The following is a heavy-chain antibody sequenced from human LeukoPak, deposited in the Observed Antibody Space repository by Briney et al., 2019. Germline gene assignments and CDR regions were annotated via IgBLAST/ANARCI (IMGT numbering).Heavy chain of an antibody. CDR1: GGSISSYY. CDR3: ARLPDYYDSNGYYPDWYFDL. CDR2: IYYSGST. J-gene: IGHJ2*01. Sequence: PSETLSLTCTVSGGSISSYYWSWIRQPPGKGLEWIGYIYYSGSTNYNPSLKSRVTISVDTSKNQFSLKLSSVTAADTAVYYCARLPDYYDSNGYYPDWYFDLWGRGTLVTVSS. V-gene: IGHV4-59*08. D-gene: IGHD3-22*01.